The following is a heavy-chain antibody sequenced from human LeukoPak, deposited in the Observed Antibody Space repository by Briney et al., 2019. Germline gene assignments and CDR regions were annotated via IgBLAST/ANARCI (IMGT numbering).Heavy chain of an antibody. J-gene: IGHJ4*02. CDR2: INPNGGAT. D-gene: IGHD3-10*01. Sequence: GASVKVSCKTSGYTFTNYYIHWVRQAPGQGLECMGIINPNGGATSYTQKFQGRVTMTRDTSTSTVYTELSSLRSEDTAVYYCARVMVAWFGDKAFDYWGQGTLVTASS. V-gene: IGHV1-46*01. CDR1: GYTFTNYY. CDR3: ARVMVAWFGDKAFDY.